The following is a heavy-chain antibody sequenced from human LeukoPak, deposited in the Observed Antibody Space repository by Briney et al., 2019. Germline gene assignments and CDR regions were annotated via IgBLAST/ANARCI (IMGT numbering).Heavy chain of an antibody. V-gene: IGHV4-4*09. CDR1: GGSISSYY. CDR2: IYTSGST. Sequence: SETLSLTCTVSGGSISSYYWSWIRQPPGKGLEWIGYIYTSGSTNYNSSLKSRVTISVDTSKNQFSLKLSSVTAADTAVYYCARSRIGYCSSTSCYGDYYYYYMDVWGKGTTVTVSS. J-gene: IGHJ6*03. CDR3: ARSRIGYCSSTSCYGDYYYYYMDV. D-gene: IGHD2-2*01.